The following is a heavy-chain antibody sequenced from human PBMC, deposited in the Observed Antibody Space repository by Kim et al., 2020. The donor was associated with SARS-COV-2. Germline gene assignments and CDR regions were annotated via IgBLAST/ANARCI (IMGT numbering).Heavy chain of an antibody. CDR1: GFTFSSYA. Sequence: GGSLRLSCAASGFTFSSYAMSWVRQAPGKGLEWVSAISGSGGSTYYADSVKGRFTISRDNSKNTLYLQMNSLRAEDTAVYYCAKERPQGAAAGTRDWFDPWGQGTLVTVSS. CDR3: AKERPQGAAAGTRDWFDP. V-gene: IGHV3-23*01. D-gene: IGHD6-13*01. CDR2: ISGSGGST. J-gene: IGHJ5*02.